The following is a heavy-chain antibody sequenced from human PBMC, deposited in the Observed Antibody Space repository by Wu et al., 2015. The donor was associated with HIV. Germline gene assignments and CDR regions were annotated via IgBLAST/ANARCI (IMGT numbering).Heavy chain of an antibody. J-gene: IGHJ6*02. V-gene: IGHV1-2*02. CDR3: TRVVAGGGYFYYYYGMDV. D-gene: IGHD2-15*01. CDR1: GYTFTGYY. Sequence: QVQLVQSGAEVKKSGASVKVSCKASGYTFTGYYMHWVRQAPGQGLEWLGWINPNSGDTKYTQKLQGRVTMTTDTSITTAYMELSRLRSDDTAVYYCTRVVAGGGYFYYYYGMDVWGRRDHGHRLL. CDR2: INPNSGDT.